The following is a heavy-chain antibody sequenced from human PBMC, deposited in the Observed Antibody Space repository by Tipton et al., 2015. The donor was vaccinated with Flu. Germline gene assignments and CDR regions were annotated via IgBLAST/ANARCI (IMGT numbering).Heavy chain of an antibody. CDR1: GGSISSGSYY. D-gene: IGHD4-23*01. V-gene: IGHV4-61*10. CDR3: ATEYRGGGNRYYFDY. CDR2: IYYSGST. Sequence: TLSLTCTVSGGSISSGSYYWSWIRQPAGKGLEWIGYIYYSGSTNYNPSLKSRVTISVDTSKNQFSLKLSSVTAADTAVYYCATEYRGGGNRYYFDYWGQGTLVTVSS. J-gene: IGHJ4*02.